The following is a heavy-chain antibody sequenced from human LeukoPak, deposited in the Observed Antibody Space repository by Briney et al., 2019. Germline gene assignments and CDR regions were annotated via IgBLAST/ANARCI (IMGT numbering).Heavy chain of an antibody. CDR3: GKAFPPLRVAAAGDY. CDR2: ISYMGDHR. CDR1: GFTVSSNY. J-gene: IGHJ4*02. D-gene: IGHD6-25*01. V-gene: IGHV3-21*06. Sequence: GGSLRLSCAASGFTVSSNYMSWVRQAPGKGLQWVSSISYMGDHRYYADSAKGRFTISRDSAKNSLYLQMDNLRADDTAVYYCGKAFPPLRVAAAGDYWGQGTLVTVSS.